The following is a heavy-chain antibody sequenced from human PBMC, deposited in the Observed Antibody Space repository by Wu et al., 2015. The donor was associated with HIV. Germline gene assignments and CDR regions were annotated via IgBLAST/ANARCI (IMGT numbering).Heavy chain of an antibody. J-gene: IGHJ4*02. CDR1: FGYTFTSYG. D-gene: IGHD3-10*01. V-gene: IGHV1-18*01. Sequence: QVQLVQSGAEVKKPGASVKVSCKASFGYTFTSYGISWVRQAPGQGLEWMGWISAYNGNTNYAQKLQGRVTMTTDTSTSTAYMELRSLRSDDTAVYYCARDHIFGRLVLLWFGDSACPLDYWGPGEPWSPVSS. CDR2: ISAYNGNT. CDR3: ARDHIFGRLVLLWFGDSACPLDY.